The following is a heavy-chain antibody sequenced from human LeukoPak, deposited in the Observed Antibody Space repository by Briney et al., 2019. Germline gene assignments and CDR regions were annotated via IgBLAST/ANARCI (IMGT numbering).Heavy chain of an antibody. V-gene: IGHV4-4*07. J-gene: IGHJ6*04. Sequence: SETLSLTCTVSGGSISGSYWSWIRQPAGKGLEWIGRIHSSGSTNQNPSLKSRVTMAVDTFKNQFSLNLSSVTAADTAVYYCARFRCGDGCYPEDVWGKGTTVTVSS. CDR1: GGSISGSY. D-gene: IGHD2-21*02. CDR3: ARFRCGDGCYPEDV. CDR2: IHSSGST.